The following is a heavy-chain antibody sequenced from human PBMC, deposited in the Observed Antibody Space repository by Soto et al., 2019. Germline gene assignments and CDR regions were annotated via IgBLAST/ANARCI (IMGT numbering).Heavy chain of an antibody. CDR3: AKGAVTTSLYYFDY. J-gene: IGHJ4*02. CDR2: ISSDGSEK. D-gene: IGHD4-17*01. V-gene: IGHV3-30*18. CDR1: GFTFSTYG. Sequence: QVQLVESGGGVVQPGRSRRLSCAASGFTFSTYGVHWVRQAPGKGLEWVAVISSDGSEKYYAGSVKGRVSISRDNSKSTLYLQMDSLRAEDTAVYYCAKGAVTTSLYYFDYWGQGTLVTVSS.